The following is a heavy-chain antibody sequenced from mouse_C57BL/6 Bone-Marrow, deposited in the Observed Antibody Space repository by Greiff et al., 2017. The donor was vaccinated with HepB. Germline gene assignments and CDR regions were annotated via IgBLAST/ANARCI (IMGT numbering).Heavy chain of an antibody. CDR3: ERQEPWFAY. Sequence: EVQLMESGGGLVQPGGSLKLSCAASGIAFSRYWMSWVRRAPGKGLEWIGEINPDSSTINYAPALKDKFIISRDKAKNTLYLQPSKVRSEDTALYYCERQEPWFAYWGQGTLVTVSA. CDR1: GIAFSRYW. V-gene: IGHV4-1*01. J-gene: IGHJ3*01. CDR2: INPDSSTI.